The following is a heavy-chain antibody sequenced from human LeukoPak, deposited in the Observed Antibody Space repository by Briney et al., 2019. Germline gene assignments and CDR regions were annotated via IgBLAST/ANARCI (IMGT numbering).Heavy chain of an antibody. Sequence: GASVKVSCKASGYTFTGYYMHWVRQAPGQGLEWMGWINPNSGGTNYAQKFQGRVTMTRDTSISTAYMELSRLRSDDTAVYYCAVHDSGSYLVAFDIWGQGTMVTVSS. J-gene: IGHJ3*02. D-gene: IGHD1-26*01. CDR1: GYTFTGYY. CDR3: AVHDSGSYLVAFDI. V-gene: IGHV1-2*02. CDR2: INPNSGGT.